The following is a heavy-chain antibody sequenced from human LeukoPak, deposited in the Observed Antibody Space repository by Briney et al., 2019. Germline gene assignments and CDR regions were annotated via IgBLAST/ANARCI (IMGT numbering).Heavy chain of an antibody. CDR3: ARDDVVVVAALFDY. J-gene: IGHJ4*02. Sequence: ASVKVSCKASGYTFTGYYMHWVRQAPGQGLEWMGWINPNSGGTNYAQKLQGRVTMTTDTSTSTAYMELRSLRSDDTAVYYCARDDVVVVAALFDYWGQGTLVTVSS. D-gene: IGHD2-15*01. CDR1: GYTFTGYY. CDR2: INPNSGGT. V-gene: IGHV1-2*02.